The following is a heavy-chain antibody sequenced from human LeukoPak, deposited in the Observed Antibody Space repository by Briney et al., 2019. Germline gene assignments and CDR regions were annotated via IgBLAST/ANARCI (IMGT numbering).Heavy chain of an antibody. J-gene: IGHJ3*02. Sequence: PSETLSLTCTVSGYSISSGYYWGWIRQPPGKGLEWIGYIYYSGSTNYNPSLKSRVTISVDTSKNQFSLKLSSVTAADTAVYYCARSSYYYAADAFDIWGQGTMVTVSS. CDR3: ARSSYYYAADAFDI. V-gene: IGHV4-38-2*02. D-gene: IGHD3-10*01. CDR2: IYYSGST. CDR1: GYSISSGYY.